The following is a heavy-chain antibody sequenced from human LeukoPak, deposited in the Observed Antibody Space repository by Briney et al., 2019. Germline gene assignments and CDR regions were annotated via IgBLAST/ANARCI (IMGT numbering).Heavy chain of an antibody. CDR3: ANDGSGSYHRDNNWFDP. CDR2: IRYDGSNK. V-gene: IGHV3-30*02. J-gene: IGHJ5*02. Sequence: PGGSLRLSCAASGFTFSSYGMHWVRQAPGKGLEWVAFIRYDGSNKYYADSVKGRFTISRDNSKNTLYLQMNSLRAEDTAVYYCANDGSGSYHRDNNWFDPWGQGTLVTVSS. CDR1: GFTFSSYG. D-gene: IGHD3-10*01.